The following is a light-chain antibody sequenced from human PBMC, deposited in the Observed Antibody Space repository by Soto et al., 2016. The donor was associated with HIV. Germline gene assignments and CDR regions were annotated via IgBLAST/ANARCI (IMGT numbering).Light chain of an antibody. CDR2: AAS. CDR3: QKXDRAPGT. V-gene: IGKV1-27*01. CDR1: QGFSNF. J-gene: IGKJ1*01. Sequence: DIQMTQSPSSLSASVGDRVTITCRASQGFSNFLAWYQQKPGKVPKLLIYAASTLLSGVPSRFSGSGSGTDFTLTISSLQPEDVATYYCQKXDRAPGTFGQGTKVEIK.